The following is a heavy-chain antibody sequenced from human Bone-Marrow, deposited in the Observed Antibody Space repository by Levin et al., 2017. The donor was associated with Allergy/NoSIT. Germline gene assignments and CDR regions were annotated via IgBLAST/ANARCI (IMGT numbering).Heavy chain of an antibody. CDR2: IHSSGSS. V-gene: IGHV4-4*09. D-gene: IGHD6-13*01. J-gene: IGHJ1*01. Sequence: ASETLSLTCNVSGAYISDHYWSWIRQTPDKRLEWIGFIHSSGSSDYNRSLRSRVTMSVDTTRDQVSLRVRPVKTDDTAVYYCARGSSNFDFWGQGILVTVSS. CDR1: GAYISDHY. CDR3: ARGSSNFDF.